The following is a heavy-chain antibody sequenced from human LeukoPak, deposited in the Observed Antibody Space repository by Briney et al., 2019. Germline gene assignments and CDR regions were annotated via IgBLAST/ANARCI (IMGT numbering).Heavy chain of an antibody. J-gene: IGHJ4*02. CDR1: GFAFSSHW. V-gene: IGHV3-74*01. CDR3: ARVQVASMVIFKHFDY. Sequence: GGSLRLSCAASGFAFSSHWMHWIRQVPGKGLVWVSRVNNDGSDTRYADSVKGRFTISRDNAKNTLYLQMNSLRAEDTAVYYCARVQVASMVIFKHFDYWGQGTLVTVSS. CDR2: VNNDGSDT. D-gene: IGHD6-19*01.